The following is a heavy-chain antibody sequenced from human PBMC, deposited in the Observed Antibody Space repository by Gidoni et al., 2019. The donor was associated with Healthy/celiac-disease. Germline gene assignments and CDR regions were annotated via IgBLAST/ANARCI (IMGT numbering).Heavy chain of an antibody. CDR1: GGSFSGYY. CDR2: INHSGST. V-gene: IGHV4-34*01. Sequence: QVQLQQWGAGLLKPSETLSFTCAVYGGSFSGYYWSWIRQPPGKGLEWIGKINHSGSTNYNPSLKSRVTISVDTSKNQFSLKLSSVTAADTAVYYCARGKYYYGMDVWGQGTTVTVSS. CDR3: ARGKYYYGMDV. J-gene: IGHJ6*02.